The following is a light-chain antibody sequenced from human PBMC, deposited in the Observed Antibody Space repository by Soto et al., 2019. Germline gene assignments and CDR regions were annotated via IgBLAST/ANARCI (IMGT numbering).Light chain of an antibody. V-gene: IGKV3-11*01. Sequence: EIVLTQSPATLSLSPGERATLSCRASQSVGTFLAWYQQKPGQAPRLLIYDASNRAAGIPARFSGSGSGTDFTLTISSLKPEDFAVYYCQQRSNWPHTFGQGTRLEIK. CDR3: QQRSNWPHT. J-gene: IGKJ5*01. CDR2: DAS. CDR1: QSVGTF.